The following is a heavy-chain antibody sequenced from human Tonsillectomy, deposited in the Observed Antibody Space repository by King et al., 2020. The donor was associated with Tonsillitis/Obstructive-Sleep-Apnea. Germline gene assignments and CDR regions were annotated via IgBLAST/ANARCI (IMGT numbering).Heavy chain of an antibody. CDR2: ISYDGSNK. D-gene: IGHD6-19*01. J-gene: IGHJ4*02. CDR3: ARDRSIAVAGTCDY. V-gene: IGHV3-30*01. Sequence: VQLVESGGGVVQPGRSLRLSCAASGFTFSSYAMHWVRQAPGKGLEWVAVISYDGSNKYYADSVKGRFTISRDNSKNTLYLQMNSLRAEDTAVYYYARDRSIAVAGTCDYWGQGTLVTVSS. CDR1: GFTFSSYA.